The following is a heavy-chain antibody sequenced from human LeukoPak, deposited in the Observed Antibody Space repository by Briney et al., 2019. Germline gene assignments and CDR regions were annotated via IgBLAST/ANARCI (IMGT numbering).Heavy chain of an antibody. J-gene: IGHJ4*02. CDR1: GFTLSSYW. V-gene: IGHV3-7*03. CDR3: VRNLAVAGTCFDS. Sequence: GGSLRLSCAASGFTLSSYWMNWARQAPGTGLEWVANIKQDGSDRNYVTSVRGRFTISRDNAESSLYLQMNSLRVEDTAVYYCVRNLAVAGTCFDSWGQGALVTVSS. CDR2: IKQDGSDR. D-gene: IGHD6-19*01.